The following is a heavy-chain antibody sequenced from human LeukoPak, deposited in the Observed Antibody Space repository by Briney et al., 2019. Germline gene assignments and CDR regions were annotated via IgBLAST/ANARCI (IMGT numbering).Heavy chain of an antibody. V-gene: IGHV3-74*01. CDR1: GFTFTTFW. Sequence: GGSLRLSCATSGFTFTTFWMHWVRQAPGKGLVWVSRISNGGSSTNYADSVKGRFTISRDNSKNTLDLQMNSLSAEDTALYYCARDSGWLRYHDWGQGALVTVSS. J-gene: IGHJ4*02. CDR3: ARDSGWLRYHD. D-gene: IGHD5-12*01. CDR2: ISNGGSST.